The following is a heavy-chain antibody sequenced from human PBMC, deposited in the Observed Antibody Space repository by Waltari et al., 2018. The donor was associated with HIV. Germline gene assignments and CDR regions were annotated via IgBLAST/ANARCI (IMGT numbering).Heavy chain of an antibody. J-gene: IGHJ5*02. Sequence: QVQLVQSGAEVKKPGSSVKVSCKASGGTFSSYAISWVRQAPGQGLEWMGGIIPIFGTANYAQKFQGRVTITADESTSTAYMELSSLRSEDTAVYYCARRYCSGGSCYSHWFDPWGQGTLVTVS. CDR3: ARRYCSGGSCYSHWFDP. V-gene: IGHV1-69*12. D-gene: IGHD2-15*01. CDR2: IIPIFGTA. CDR1: GGTFSSYA.